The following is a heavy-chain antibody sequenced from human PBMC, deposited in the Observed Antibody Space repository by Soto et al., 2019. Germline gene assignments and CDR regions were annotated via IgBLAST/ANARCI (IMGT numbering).Heavy chain of an antibody. CDR3: AKERGYNYGDDAMDV. CDR2: ISGSGGST. CDR1: GFTFSSYA. J-gene: IGHJ6*02. V-gene: IGHV3-23*01. Sequence: EVQLLESGGGLVQPGGSLRLSCAASGFTFSSYAMSWVRQAPGKGLEWVSGISGSGGSTYYADSVKGRFTISRDNSKNTLYGQTNSRRAEDTDVYSCAKERGYNYGDDAMDVWGQGTTVTVSS. D-gene: IGHD5-18*01.